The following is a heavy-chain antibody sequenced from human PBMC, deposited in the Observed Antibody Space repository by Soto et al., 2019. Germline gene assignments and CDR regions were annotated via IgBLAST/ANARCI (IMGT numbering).Heavy chain of an antibody. J-gene: IGHJ6*02. CDR3: ARLAMATRRGYYGMDV. CDR1: GYSFTSYW. D-gene: IGHD5-12*01. CDR2: IDPSDSYT. Sequence: GESLKISCKGSGYSFTSYWISWVRQMPGKGLEWMGRIDPSDSYTNYSPSFQGHVTISVDKSISTAYLQWSSLKASDTAMYYCARLAMATRRGYYGMDVWGQGTTVTVSS. V-gene: IGHV5-10-1*01.